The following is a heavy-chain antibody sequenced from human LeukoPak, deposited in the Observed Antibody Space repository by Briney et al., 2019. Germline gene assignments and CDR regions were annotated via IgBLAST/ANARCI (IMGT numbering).Heavy chain of an antibody. CDR3: ARGGWRPDP. V-gene: IGHV3-7*01. CDR1: GFIYSDYW. Sequence: GGSLRLSCAASGFIYSDYWMSWDRQAPGKGLEWVANIKTDGSEKYYVDSVKGRFTISRDNAKNSLYLQMSSLRAEDTAVYYCARGGWRPDPWGQGTLVTVSS. D-gene: IGHD6-19*01. J-gene: IGHJ5*02. CDR2: IKTDGSEK.